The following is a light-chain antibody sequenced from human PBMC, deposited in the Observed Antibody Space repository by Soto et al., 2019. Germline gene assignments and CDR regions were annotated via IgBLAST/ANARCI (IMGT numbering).Light chain of an antibody. Sequence: DIQMTQSPSSLSASVGDRVTTTCRASHSISSYLNWYQQKPGKAPKLLIYAVSTLQGGVPPRFSGSGSGTDFTLTISSLQPEDFATYYCQQSYNTPRTLGQGTKLEIK. CDR3: QQSYNTPRT. J-gene: IGKJ2*01. CDR1: HSISSY. CDR2: AVS. V-gene: IGKV1-39*01.